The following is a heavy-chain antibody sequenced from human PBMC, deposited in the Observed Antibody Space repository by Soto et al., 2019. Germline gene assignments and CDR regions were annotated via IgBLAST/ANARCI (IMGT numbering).Heavy chain of an antibody. CDR2: ISYDGSDT. CDR3: AKDLDVVPPAIKDYYYGMDV. Sequence: QVQLVESGGGVVQPGRSLRLSCAASGFTFSTYGMHWVRQAPGKGLEWVAVISYDGSDTYYGDSVKGRLTISRDNSKNTLYLQMNSLRAEDTAVYYCAKDLDVVPPAIKDYYYGMDVWGQGTTVTVSS. V-gene: IGHV3-30*18. D-gene: IGHD2-2*01. CDR1: GFTFSTYG. J-gene: IGHJ6*02.